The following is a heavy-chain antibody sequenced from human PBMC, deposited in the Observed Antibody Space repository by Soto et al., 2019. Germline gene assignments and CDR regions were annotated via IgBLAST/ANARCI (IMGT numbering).Heavy chain of an antibody. D-gene: IGHD3-9*01. J-gene: IGHJ4*02. V-gene: IGHV3-11*05. Sequence: QVQLVESGGDLVKPGGSLRLSCAASGFPFSDYYMSWIRQAPGKGLEWVSSIGSSSSYTNYADSVKGRFTISRDNAKNSLYLQMNSLRAEDTAVYYCARRRPTGYYNYWGQGTRVTVPA. CDR2: IGSSSSYT. CDR1: GFPFSDYY. CDR3: ARRRPTGYYNY.